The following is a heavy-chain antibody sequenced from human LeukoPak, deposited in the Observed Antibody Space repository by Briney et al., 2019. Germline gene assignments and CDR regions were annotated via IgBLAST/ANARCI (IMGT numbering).Heavy chain of an antibody. V-gene: IGHV3-74*01. CDR2: INTDGTVT. J-gene: IGHJ4*02. CDR3: ATKQWLAPPPDS. Sequence: GGFLRLSCAASGFAFSKYWMLWVPQAPGKGLESVSRINTDGTVTTYADSVKGRFTVSRDNADNTMFLQMNSVRDEDTAVYYCATKQWLAPPPDSWGQGTPVTVS. D-gene: IGHD6-19*01. CDR1: GFAFSKYW.